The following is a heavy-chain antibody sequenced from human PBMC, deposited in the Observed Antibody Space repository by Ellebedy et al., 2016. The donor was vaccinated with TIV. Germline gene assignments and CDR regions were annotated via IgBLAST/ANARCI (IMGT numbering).Heavy chain of an antibody. CDR3: ARSSGYPLQDAFDI. CDR2: IYWDDDK. J-gene: IGHJ3*02. V-gene: IGHV2-5*02. CDR1: GFSLSTSGVG. D-gene: IGHD3-22*01. Sequence: SGPTLVXPTQTLTLTCTFSGFSLSTSGVGVGWIRQPPGKALEWLALIYWDDDKRYSPSLKSRLTITKDTSKNQVVLTMTNMDPVDTATYYCARSSGYPLQDAFDIWGQGTMVTVSS.